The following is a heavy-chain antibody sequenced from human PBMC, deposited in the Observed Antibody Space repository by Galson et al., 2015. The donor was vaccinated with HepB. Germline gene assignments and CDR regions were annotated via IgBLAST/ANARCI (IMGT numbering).Heavy chain of an antibody. Sequence: CAISGDSVSSNSAAWNWIRQSPSRGLEWLGRTYYRSKWNNDYAVSVKSRITITPDTSKNHFSLQLSSVTPEDTAVYFCARAPTGGWYFDLWGRGTLVTVSS. CDR1: GDSVSSNSAA. CDR3: ARAPTGGWYFDL. CDR2: TYYRSKWNN. D-gene: IGHD7-27*01. V-gene: IGHV6-1*01. J-gene: IGHJ2*01.